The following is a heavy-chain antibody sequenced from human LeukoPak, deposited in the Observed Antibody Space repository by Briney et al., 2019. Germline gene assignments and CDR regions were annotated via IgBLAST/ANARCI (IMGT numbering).Heavy chain of an antibody. CDR3: ARGLVVSPDY. Sequence: GGSLRLSCAASGFTFTNYETTWGRQAPGKGLEWGSYISSSGSTLYYAHSVKGRFTIHRDNAKNSLYLHMHSLRAEDTSVYYCARGLVVSPDYWGQGTLVTVSS. CDR1: GFTFTNYE. D-gene: IGHD2-15*01. J-gene: IGHJ4*02. CDR2: ISSSGSTL. V-gene: IGHV3-48*03.